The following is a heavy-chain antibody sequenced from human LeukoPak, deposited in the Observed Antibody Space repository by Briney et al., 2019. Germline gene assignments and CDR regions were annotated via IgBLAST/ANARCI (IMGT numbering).Heavy chain of an antibody. CDR2: INHSGST. V-gene: IGHV4-34*01. J-gene: IGHJ3*02. D-gene: IGHD3-10*01. CDR3: ARRYYYGSGSYYSGRSAFDI. CDR1: GGSFSGYY. Sequence: SETLSLTCAVYGGSFSGYYWSWIRQPPGKGLEWIGEINHSGSTNYNPSLKSRVTISVDASKNQFSLKLSSVTAADTAAYYCARRYYYGSGSYYSGRSAFDIWGQGTMVTVSS.